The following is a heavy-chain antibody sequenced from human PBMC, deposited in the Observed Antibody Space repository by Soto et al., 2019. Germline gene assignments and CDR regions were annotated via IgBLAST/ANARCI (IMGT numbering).Heavy chain of an antibody. Sequence: PGESLKISCNGSVYSFASHWVAWVRQMPEKGLEWIGTIYPGDSDTKYSSAFRGHVTISADTSVSTAYLQWRSLEATDSAIYYCARYSGSYWHYLDFWGKGTLVTVSS. J-gene: IGHJ4*02. V-gene: IGHV5-51*01. CDR2: IYPGDSDT. D-gene: IGHD1-26*01. CDR3: ARYSGSYWHYLDF. CDR1: VYSFASHW.